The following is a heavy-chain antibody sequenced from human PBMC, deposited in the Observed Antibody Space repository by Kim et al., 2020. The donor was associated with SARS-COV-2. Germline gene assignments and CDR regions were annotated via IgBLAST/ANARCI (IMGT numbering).Heavy chain of an antibody. J-gene: IGHJ6*02. V-gene: IGHV3-48*04. CDR1: GFTFSSYS. CDR3: ARGGFAVAGLDYYYYYGMDV. CDR2: ISSSSSTI. D-gene: IGHD6-19*01. Sequence: GGSLRLSCAASGFTFSSYSMNWVRQAPGKGLEWVSYISSSSSTIYYADSVKGRFTISRDNAKNSLYLQMNSLRAEDTAVYYCARGGFAVAGLDYYYYYGMDVWGQGTTVTVSS.